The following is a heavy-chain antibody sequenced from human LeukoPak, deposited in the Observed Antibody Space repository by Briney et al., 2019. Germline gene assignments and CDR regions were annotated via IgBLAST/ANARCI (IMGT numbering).Heavy chain of an antibody. D-gene: IGHD2-8*01. J-gene: IGHJ6*03. CDR3: ARQMVAPAHFTYYYYMDV. CDR2: IYFSGST. V-gene: IGHV4-59*08. CDR1: GGSIRSYY. Sequence: PSETLSLTCTVSGGSIRSYYWSWIRQPPGKGLEWIGYIYFSGSTNYNPSLKSRVTISVDTSKNQFSLKLSSVTAADTAVYYCARQMVAPAHFTYYYYMDVWGEGTTVTVSS.